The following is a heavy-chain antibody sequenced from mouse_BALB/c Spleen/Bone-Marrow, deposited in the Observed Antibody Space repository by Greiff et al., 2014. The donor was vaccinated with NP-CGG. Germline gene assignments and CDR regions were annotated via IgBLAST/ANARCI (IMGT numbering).Heavy chain of an antibody. CDR2: ISCGSSTI. J-gene: IGHJ2*01. CDR3: ARSRLRGYYFDY. D-gene: IGHD3-2*02. Sequence: VQLKESGGGLVQPGGSRKLSCAASGFTFSSFRMHWVRQAPEKGLEWVAYISCGSSTIYYADTLKGRFTISRDNPKNTPFLQMTSLRSEDTAMYYCARSRLRGYYFDYWGQGTTLTVSS. V-gene: IGHV5-17*02. CDR1: GFTFSSFR.